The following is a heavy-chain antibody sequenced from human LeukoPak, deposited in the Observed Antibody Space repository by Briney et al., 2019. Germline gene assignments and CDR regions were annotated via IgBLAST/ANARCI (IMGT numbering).Heavy chain of an antibody. CDR3: ARDKGYCSSTSCYGYYYYGMDV. CDR1: GFTFSSYA. V-gene: IGHV3-30*04. D-gene: IGHD2-2*01. CDR2: ISYDGSNK. J-gene: IGHJ6*04. Sequence: PGGSLRLSCSASGFTFSSYAMHWVRQAPGKGLEWVAVISYDGSNKYYADSVKGRFTISRDNSKNTLYLQMNSLRAEDTAVYYCARDKGYCSSTSCYGYYYYGMDVWGKGTTVTVSS.